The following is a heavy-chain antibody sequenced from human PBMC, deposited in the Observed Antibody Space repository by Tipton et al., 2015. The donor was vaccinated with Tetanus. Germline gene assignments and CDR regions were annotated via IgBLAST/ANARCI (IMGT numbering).Heavy chain of an antibody. CDR3: ASGSSIRHGLDV. V-gene: IGHV1-8*02. CDR1: GYTFTSYG. Sequence: QSGPEVKKPGASVKVSCKASGYTFTSYGLNWVRKAAGRGFEWMGWLNPKSGSAAYAPRFQGRVTMTTNTSITTAFMEVASLTYEDTAVYYCASGSSIRHGLDVWGHGISVTVSS. J-gene: IGHJ6*02. D-gene: IGHD2-2*01. CDR2: LNPKSGSA.